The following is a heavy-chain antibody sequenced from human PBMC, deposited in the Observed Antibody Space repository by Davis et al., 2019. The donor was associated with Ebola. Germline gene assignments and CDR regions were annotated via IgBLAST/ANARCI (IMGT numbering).Heavy chain of an antibody. Sequence: MPSETLSLTCGVPGGSISGYYWSWIRQPPGKGLEWIGYIYYSGSTNYNSSLKSRVTISVDTSKNQFSLKLSSVTAADTAVYYCARYSSGWYGFDYWGQGTLVTVSS. J-gene: IGHJ4*02. CDR2: IYYSGST. V-gene: IGHV4-59*08. CDR3: ARYSSGWYGFDY. CDR1: GGSISGYY. D-gene: IGHD6-19*01.